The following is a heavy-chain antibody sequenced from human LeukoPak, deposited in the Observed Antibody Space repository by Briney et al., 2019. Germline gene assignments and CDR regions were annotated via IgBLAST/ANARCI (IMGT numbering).Heavy chain of an antibody. CDR1: GGSIRTYY. D-gene: IGHD6-19*01. J-gene: IGHJ4*02. CDR2: ISYIGRT. CDR3: ARVRESSGWDYFDY. Sequence: SETLSLTCTVSGGSIRTYYWSWIRQPPGKGLEWIGYISYIGRTNYKPSLNSGVTISEATSKTQFSLSLTSVTAADRAVYYCARVRESSGWDYFDYWGQGAQVTASS. V-gene: IGHV4-59*01.